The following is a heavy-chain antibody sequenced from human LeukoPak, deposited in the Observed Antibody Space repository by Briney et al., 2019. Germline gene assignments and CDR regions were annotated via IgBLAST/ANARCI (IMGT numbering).Heavy chain of an antibody. CDR2: ISAYNGNT. D-gene: IGHD3-10*01. J-gene: IGHJ5*02. CDR1: GYTFTSYG. V-gene: IGHV1-18*01. Sequence: ASAKVSCTASGYTFTSYGISWVRQAPGQGLEWMGWISAYNGNTNYAQKLQGRVTMTTDTSTSTAYMELRSLRSDDTAVYYCAGDNYYGSGSYGNWFDPWGQGTLVTVSS. CDR3: AGDNYYGSGSYGNWFDP.